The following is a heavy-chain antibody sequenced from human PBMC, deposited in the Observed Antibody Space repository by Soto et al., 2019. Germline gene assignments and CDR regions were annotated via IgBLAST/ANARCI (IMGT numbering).Heavy chain of an antibody. V-gene: IGHV3-64*01. CDR3: ARRARPDFYYMDV. CDR2: ISSNGVGT. Sequence: EVQLAESGGGLAQPGGSLSLSCAASGFTLSGYAMDWVRQAPGKGLEYVSGISSNGVGTYYANSVQGRFTISRDNSKNTVYLQMSSLRPEDMAVYYCARRARPDFYYMDVWGKGTTVTVSS. D-gene: IGHD6-6*01. J-gene: IGHJ6*03. CDR1: GFTLSGYA.